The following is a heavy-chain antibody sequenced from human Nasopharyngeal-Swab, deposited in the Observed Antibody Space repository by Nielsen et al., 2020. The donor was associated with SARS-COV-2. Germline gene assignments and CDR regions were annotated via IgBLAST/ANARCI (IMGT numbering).Heavy chain of an antibody. CDR1: GFTFDDHA. CDR3: AKDKGRGISPVEGSLDI. D-gene: IGHD4-23*01. CDR2: IIWNGDSR. Sequence: GGSLRLSCAASGFTFDDHAMHWVRQAPGKGLEWVSVIIWNGDSRGYADSVKGRFTISRDSAKKSLYLQMNSLRPDDTALYYCAKDKGRGISPVEGSLDIWGQVTMVTVSS. V-gene: IGHV3-9*01. J-gene: IGHJ3*02.